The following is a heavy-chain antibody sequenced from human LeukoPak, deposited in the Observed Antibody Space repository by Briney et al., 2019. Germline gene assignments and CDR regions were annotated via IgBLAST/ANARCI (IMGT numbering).Heavy chain of an antibody. CDR3: AKHYMGSYDNRGLDY. CDR2: IYYSGYT. V-gene: IGHV4-34*01. CDR1: GGSFSGYY. D-gene: IGHD3-10*01. Sequence: SETLSLTCAVYGGSFSGYYWSWIRQSPGKGLEWIGSIYYSGYTYYNPSVESRVTISVDTSKNQFSLKLSSVTAADTAVYYCAKHYMGSYDNRGLDYWGQGSLVTVSS. J-gene: IGHJ4*02.